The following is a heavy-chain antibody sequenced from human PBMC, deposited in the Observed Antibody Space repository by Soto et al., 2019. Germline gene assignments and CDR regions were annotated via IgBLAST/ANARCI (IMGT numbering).Heavy chain of an antibody. D-gene: IGHD6-25*01. V-gene: IGHV3-64D*06. CDR2: ISSNGGST. CDR1: GFTFSSYA. Sequence: GGSLRLSCSASGFTFSSYAMHWVRQAPGKGLEYVSAISSNGGSTYYADSVKGRFTISRDNSKNTLYLQMSSLRAEDTAVYYCAPSGHRPPEYYYYGMDVWGQGTTVTVSS. CDR3: APSGHRPPEYYYYGMDV. J-gene: IGHJ6*02.